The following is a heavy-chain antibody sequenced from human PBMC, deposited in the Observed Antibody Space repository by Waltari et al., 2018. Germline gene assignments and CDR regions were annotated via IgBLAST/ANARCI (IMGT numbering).Heavy chain of an antibody. D-gene: IGHD6-6*01. CDR2: ITGSGGST. Sequence: EVQLLESGGGLVQPGGSLRLSCAASGFTFSTYAMSWVRQAPGKGLVWVSTITGSGGSTYYADSGKGRFTIARDNSKNTLYLQMNSLRAEDTAVYYCAKHIASRPDYYDCMDVWGKGTTVTVSS. V-gene: IGHV3-23*01. CDR3: AKHIASRPDYYDCMDV. J-gene: IGHJ6*03. CDR1: GFTFSTYA.